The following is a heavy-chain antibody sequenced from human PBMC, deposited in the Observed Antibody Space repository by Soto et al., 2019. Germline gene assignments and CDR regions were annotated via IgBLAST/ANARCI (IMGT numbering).Heavy chain of an antibody. Sequence: GASVKVSCKASGYTFTSYDINWVRQATGQGLEWMGWMNPNSGNTGYAQKFQGRVTMTRNTSISTAYMELSSLRSEDTAVYYCARAGSGSYYPLYYYYYYYMDVWGKGTTVTVSS. V-gene: IGHV1-8*01. CDR1: GYTFTSYD. CDR2: MNPNSGNT. CDR3: ARAGSGSYYPLYYYYYYYMDV. J-gene: IGHJ6*03. D-gene: IGHD3-10*01.